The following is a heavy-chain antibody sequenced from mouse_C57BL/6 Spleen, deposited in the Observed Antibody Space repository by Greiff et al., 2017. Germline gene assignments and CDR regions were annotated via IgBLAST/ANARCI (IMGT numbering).Heavy chain of an antibody. D-gene: IGHD3-1*01. CDR1: GFTFSSYA. V-gene: IGHV5-4*01. CDR2: ISDGGSYT. J-gene: IGHJ1*03. Sequence: EVMLVESGGGLVKPGGSLKLSCAASGFTFSSYAMSWVRQTPEKRLEWVATISDGGSYTYYPDNVKGRFTISRDNAKNNLYLQMSHLKSEDTAMYYCAREGYKYFGVWGTGTTVTVSS. CDR3: AREGYKYFGV.